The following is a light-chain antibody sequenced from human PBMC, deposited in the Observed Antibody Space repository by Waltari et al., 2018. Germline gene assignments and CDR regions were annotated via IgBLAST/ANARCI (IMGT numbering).Light chain of an antibody. CDR1: QSVSRS. CDR3: QKYVSLPAT. CDR2: DAS. V-gene: IGKV3-20*01. Sequence: EIVLTQSPGTLSLSPGEVATLSCRASQSVSRSLAWYQQKPGQAPRLLIYDASTRATGIPDRFSGSGSGTDFSLTISRLEPEDFAVYYCQKYVSLPATFGQGTTVEIK. J-gene: IGKJ1*01.